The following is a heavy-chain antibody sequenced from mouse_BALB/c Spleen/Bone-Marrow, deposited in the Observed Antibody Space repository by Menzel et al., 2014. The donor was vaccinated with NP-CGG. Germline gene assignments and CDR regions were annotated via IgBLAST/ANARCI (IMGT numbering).Heavy chain of an antibody. J-gene: IGHJ2*03. Sequence: VQLKESGGGLVQPGGSLKLSCAASGFTFSSYGMSWVRQTPDKRLELVATINSNGGGTYYPDSVKGRFTISRDNAKNTLYLQMSSLKSEDTAMYYCARVWYFDYWGQGTSLTVSS. CDR1: GFTFSSYG. V-gene: IGHV5-6-3*01. CDR2: INSNGGGT. CDR3: ARVWYFDY.